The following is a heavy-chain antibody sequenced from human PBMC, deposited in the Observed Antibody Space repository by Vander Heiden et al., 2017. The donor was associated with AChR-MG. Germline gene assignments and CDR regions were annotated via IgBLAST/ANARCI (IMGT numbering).Heavy chain of an antibody. CDR3: AWGDVRGAFDI. Sequence: QVQLRESGPGLVKPSQTLSLTCTVPGGPSSSGGYYGSGIRQHPGKGLEWIGYIYYSGSTYYNPSLKSRVTISVDTSKNQFSLKLSSVTAADTAVYYCAWGDVRGAFDIWGQGTMVTVSS. D-gene: IGHD3-16*01. J-gene: IGHJ3*02. CDR1: GGPSSSGGYY. CDR2: IYYSGST. V-gene: IGHV4-31*03.